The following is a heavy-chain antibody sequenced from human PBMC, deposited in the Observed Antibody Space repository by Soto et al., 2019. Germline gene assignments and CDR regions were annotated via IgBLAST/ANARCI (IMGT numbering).Heavy chain of an antibody. CDR1: GFTFRNFV. J-gene: IGHJ4*02. CDR3: AQDRGWGVVSPSHDY. CDR2: IRGSGGET. D-gene: IGHD2-21*01. V-gene: IGHV3-23*01. Sequence: EVQLLESGGGLVQPGGSLRVSCAASGFTFRNFVMSWDRQAPGKGLEWVSAIRGSGGETFYADSVKGRFTISRDNSKNTLYLQMNSLRDEDTALYFCAQDRGWGVVSPSHDYWGQGTLVTVSS.